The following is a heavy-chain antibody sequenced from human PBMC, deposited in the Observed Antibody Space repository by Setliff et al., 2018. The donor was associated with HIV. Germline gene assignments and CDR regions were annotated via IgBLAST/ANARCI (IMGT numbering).Heavy chain of an antibody. V-gene: IGHV4-38-2*01. Sequence: SETLSLTCDVSTYSISSVHSWGWIRQPPGKGLEWIGTMHHSGNTHYKPSLKGRVTVSLDTSKKQLSLRAEDTAVYYCARNYDSSGYPFDNWGQGTLVTVSS. CDR2: MHHSGNT. CDR1: TYSISSVHS. J-gene: IGHJ4*02. CDR3: ARNYDSSGYPFDN. D-gene: IGHD3-22*01.